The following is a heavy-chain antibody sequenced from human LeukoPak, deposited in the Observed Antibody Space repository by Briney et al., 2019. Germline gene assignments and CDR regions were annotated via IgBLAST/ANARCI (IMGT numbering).Heavy chain of an antibody. V-gene: IGHV1-18*01. D-gene: IGHD1-26*01. CDR3: ARDTGIVGATEGIDY. Sequence: GASVKVSCKASGYTFTSYGISWVRQAPGQGLEWMGWISAYNGNTNYAQKLQGRVTMTTDTSTSTAYMELRSLRSDDTAVYYCARDTGIVGATEGIDYWGQGTLVTVSS. CDR2: ISAYNGNT. J-gene: IGHJ4*02. CDR1: GYTFTSYG.